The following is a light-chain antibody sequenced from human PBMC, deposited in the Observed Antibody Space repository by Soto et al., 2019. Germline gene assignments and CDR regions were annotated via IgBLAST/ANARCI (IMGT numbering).Light chain of an antibody. V-gene: IGKV3-20*01. J-gene: IGKJ4*01. Sequence: ENVLTQSPGTLSLSPGERGTLSCRASQSVSSNYLAWYQQKPGQAPRLLISGASSRATGIPDRFSGSGSGTDFTLTITGLLPEDFAVYYCQQYGTSPLTFGGGTKVDIK. CDR1: QSVSSNY. CDR2: GAS. CDR3: QQYGTSPLT.